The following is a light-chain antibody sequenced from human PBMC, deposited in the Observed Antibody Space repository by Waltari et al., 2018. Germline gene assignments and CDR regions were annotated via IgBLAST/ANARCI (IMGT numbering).Light chain of an antibody. V-gene: IGKV1-5*03. Sequence: DIQMTQSPSTLSASVGDRVTITCRASQSISSWLAWYQQKPGKAPKLLIYKASSLESGVPSRFSGSGFGTEFTLTISSLQPDDFATYYCQQYNSYPGFGQGTKVEIK. J-gene: IGKJ1*01. CDR3: QQYNSYPG. CDR2: KAS. CDR1: QSISSW.